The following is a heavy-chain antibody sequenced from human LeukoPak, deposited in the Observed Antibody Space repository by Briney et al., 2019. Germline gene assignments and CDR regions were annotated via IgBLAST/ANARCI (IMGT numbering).Heavy chain of an antibody. Sequence: PGGSLRLSCAASGFTFSGSAMHWVRQASGKGLEWVCRIRSKANSYATAYAASVKGRFTISRDDSKNTACLQMNSLKTEDTAVYYCTGTIFGVLVDYWGQGTLVTVSS. J-gene: IGHJ4*02. V-gene: IGHV3-73*01. CDR2: IRSKANSYAT. CDR1: GFTFSGSA. CDR3: TGTIFGVLVDY. D-gene: IGHD3-3*01.